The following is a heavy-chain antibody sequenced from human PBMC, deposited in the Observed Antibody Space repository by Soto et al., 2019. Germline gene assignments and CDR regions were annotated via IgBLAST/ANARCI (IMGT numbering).Heavy chain of an antibody. CDR2: ISGSGGST. V-gene: IGHV3-23*01. CDR3: ARAAYCSGGSCYPGAYGMDV. D-gene: IGHD2-15*01. J-gene: IGHJ6*02. CDR1: GFTFSSYA. Sequence: GGSLRLSCAASGFTFSSYAMSWVRQAPGKGLEWVSAISGSGGSTYYADSVKGRFTISRDNAKNSLYLQMNSLRAEDTTVYYCARAAYCSGGSCYPGAYGMDVWGQGTTVTVSS.